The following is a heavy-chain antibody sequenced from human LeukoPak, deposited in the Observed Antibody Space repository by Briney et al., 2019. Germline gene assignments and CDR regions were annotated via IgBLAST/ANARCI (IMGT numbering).Heavy chain of an antibody. Sequence: PGGSLRLSCAASGFTFSSYAMHWVRQAPGKGLEYVSAISSNGGSTYYANSVKGRFTISRDNSKNTLYLQMNSLRAEDTAVYYCAREVDYGPAFDIWGQGTMVTVSS. CDR1: GFTFSSYA. CDR2: ISSNGGST. V-gene: IGHV3-64*01. J-gene: IGHJ3*02. CDR3: AREVDYGPAFDI. D-gene: IGHD4-17*01.